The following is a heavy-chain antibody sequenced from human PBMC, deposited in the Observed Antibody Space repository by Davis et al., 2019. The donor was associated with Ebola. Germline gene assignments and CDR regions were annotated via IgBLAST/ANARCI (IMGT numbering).Heavy chain of an antibody. CDR2: INPRTGGT. CDR1: GYLFTDYK. J-gene: IGHJ4*02. D-gene: IGHD3-9*01. Sequence: ASVKVSCKASGYLFTDYKVHWVRQAPGQGLEWMGWINPRTGGTNYAQRFQGRVTMTSDTSFTTAYIQLSGLRSDDTAVYYCMRGNLVFDFWGQGALVTVSS. V-gene: IGHV1-2*02. CDR3: MRGNLVFDF.